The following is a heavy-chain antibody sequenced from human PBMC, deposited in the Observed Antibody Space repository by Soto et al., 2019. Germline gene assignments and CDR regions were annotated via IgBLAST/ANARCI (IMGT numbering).Heavy chain of an antibody. J-gene: IGHJ6*01. CDR2: IYYNGNT. CDR1: GGSISNVVYY. Sequence: SETLSLTCTFSGGSISNVVYYWTWIRQPPGKGLEWIGHIYYNGNTYYNPSLKSRLTMSLDTSQNQFSLHLTSVIAADSASYFCARATTVTSSFFYYGLDVWGQGTTVT. V-gene: IGHV4-30-4*02. CDR3: ARATTVTSSFFYYGLDV. D-gene: IGHD4-17*01.